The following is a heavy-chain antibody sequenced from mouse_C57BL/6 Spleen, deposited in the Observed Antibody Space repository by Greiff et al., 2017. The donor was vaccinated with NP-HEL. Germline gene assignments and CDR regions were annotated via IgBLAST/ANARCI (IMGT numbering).Heavy chain of an antibody. CDR1: GYSFTGYY. CDR2: INPSTGGT. J-gene: IGHJ1*03. D-gene: IGHD2-5*01. Sequence: VQLQQSGPELVKPGASVKISCKASGYSFTGYYMNWVKQSPEKSLEWIGEINPSTGGTTYNQKFKAKATLTVDKSSSTAYMQLKSLTSEDSAVYYCATSNYVNFDVWGTGTTVTVSS. V-gene: IGHV1-42*01. CDR3: ATSNYVNFDV.